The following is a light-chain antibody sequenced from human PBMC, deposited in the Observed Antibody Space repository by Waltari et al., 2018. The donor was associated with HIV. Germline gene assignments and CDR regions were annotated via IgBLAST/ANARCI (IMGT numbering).Light chain of an antibody. Sequence: SYELTQPLSVSVALGQTARITCGGNNIGSKHVHWYQQKPGQAPVLVIYRDSNRPSGIPERFSGSNSGNTATLTISRAQAGDEADYYCQVWDSSTAGVFGTGTKVTVL. J-gene: IGLJ1*01. CDR2: RDS. CDR3: QVWDSSTAGV. V-gene: IGLV3-9*01. CDR1: NIGSKH.